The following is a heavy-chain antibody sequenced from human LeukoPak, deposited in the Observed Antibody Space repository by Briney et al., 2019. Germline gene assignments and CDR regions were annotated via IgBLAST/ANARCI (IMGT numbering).Heavy chain of an antibody. V-gene: IGHV4-4*07. J-gene: IGHJ6*03. CDR2: IYTSGST. CDR1: GGSISIYY. Sequence: PSETLSLTCIVSGGSISIYYWSWLQQPAGKGLEWIGRIYTSGSTNYNPSLKSRVTMSVDTSKNQFSLKLSSVTAADTAVYYCARDPGWEGPSPYYYYMDVWGKGTTVTVSS. CDR3: ARDPGWEGPSPYYYYMDV. D-gene: IGHD1-26*01.